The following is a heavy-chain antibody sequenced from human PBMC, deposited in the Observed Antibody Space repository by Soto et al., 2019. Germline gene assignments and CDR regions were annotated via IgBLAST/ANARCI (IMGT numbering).Heavy chain of an antibody. D-gene: IGHD1-26*01. CDR1: GYNFMRYG. CDR2: INVDNGET. V-gene: IGHV1-18*04. CDR3: ARWVSGGYSDWFDP. J-gene: IGHJ5*02. Sequence: QVQLVQSGAEVKKPGASVKVSCKASGYNFMRYGFTWVRQAPGQGLEWMGWINVDNGETKYPQKIQGRVIMTTDTTTSTVYMELRCLKSDATAVYYCARWVSGGYSDWFDPWGHGTLVTVSS.